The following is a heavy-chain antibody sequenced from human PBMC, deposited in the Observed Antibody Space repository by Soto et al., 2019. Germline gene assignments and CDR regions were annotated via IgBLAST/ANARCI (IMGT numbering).Heavy chain of an antibody. V-gene: IGHV1-69*02. CDR3: ARGGVEWELKSAFDY. Sequence: QVQLVQSGAEVKKPGSSVKVSCKASGGTFSSYTISWVRQAPGQGLEWMGRIIPILGIANYAQKFQGRVTITADKSTSTAYMELSSLRSEDTAVYYCARGGVEWELKSAFDYWGQGTLVTVSS. CDR1: GGTFSSYT. D-gene: IGHD1-26*01. J-gene: IGHJ4*02. CDR2: IIPILGIA.